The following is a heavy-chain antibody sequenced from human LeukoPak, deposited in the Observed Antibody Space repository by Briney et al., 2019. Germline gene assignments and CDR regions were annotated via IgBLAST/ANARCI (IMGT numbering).Heavy chain of an antibody. V-gene: IGHV3-48*02. Sequence: GGSLRLSCAASGFTFSSYSMNWVRQAPGKGLEWASYISSSSSTIYYADSVKGRFTISRDNAKNSLYLQMNSLRDEDTAVYYCARVWSNTWNSGGSDYWGQGTLVTVSS. CDR3: ARVWSNTWNSGGSDY. D-gene: IGHD1-1*01. CDR2: ISSSSSTI. J-gene: IGHJ4*02. CDR1: GFTFSSYS.